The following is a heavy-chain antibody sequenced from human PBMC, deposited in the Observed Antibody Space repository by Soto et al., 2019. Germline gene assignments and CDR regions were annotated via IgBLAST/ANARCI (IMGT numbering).Heavy chain of an antibody. J-gene: IGHJ4*02. Sequence: QLQLQESGPGLVKPSETLSLTCTVSGASISSSTYYWGWIRQPPGKGLEWIGSIYYSGSTYYDPSLKSRVTISKDTSKTQFSLKLSSVTAADTAVFYCAVGSSGNYFVYWGQGTLVTVSS. V-gene: IGHV4-39*01. D-gene: IGHD1-26*01. CDR3: AVGSSGNYFVY. CDR1: GASISSSTYY. CDR2: IYYSGST.